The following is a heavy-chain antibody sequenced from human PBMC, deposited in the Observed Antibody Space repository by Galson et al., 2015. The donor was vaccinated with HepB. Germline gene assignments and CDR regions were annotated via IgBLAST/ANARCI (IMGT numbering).Heavy chain of an antibody. CDR1: GFTFSGFV. D-gene: IGHD5-24*01. CDR2: IRTKPHNYAT. CDR3: KTQIDGVGY. V-gene: IGHV3-73*01. Sequence: SLRLSCAASGFTFSGFVIHWVRQPSGKGLEWIGRIRTKPHNYATAYAASVGGRFTISRDDSENTAYLQMNSLTSEDTAVYYCKTQIDGVGYWGQGTLVTVSS. J-gene: IGHJ4*02.